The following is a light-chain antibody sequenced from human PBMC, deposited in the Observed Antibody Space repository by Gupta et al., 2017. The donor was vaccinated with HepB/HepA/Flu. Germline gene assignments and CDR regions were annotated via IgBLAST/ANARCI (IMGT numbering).Light chain of an antibody. J-gene: IGLJ3*02. Sequence: HSALTQPASVSRSPGQSITISCTGNSSDVGGYNLVSWYQQHPGKAPKLLIYGVSKRPSGVSDRFSASKSGTTATLTTTGLQAEEEADYYCYSYEATSNSWVFGGGTKLTVL. V-gene: IGLV2-23*02. CDR1: SSDVGGYNL. CDR2: GVS. CDR3: YSYEATSNSWV.